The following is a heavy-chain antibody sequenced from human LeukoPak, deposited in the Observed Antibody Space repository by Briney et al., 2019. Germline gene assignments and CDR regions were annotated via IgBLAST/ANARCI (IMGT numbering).Heavy chain of an antibody. D-gene: IGHD5-18*01. CDR2: INWNGGST. J-gene: IGHJ4*02. CDR3: ARGDGIQLSHSIYYFDY. Sequence: GGSLRLSCAASGFTFDDYGMSWVRQAPGKGLEWVSGINWNGGSTGYADSVKGRFTISRDNAKNSLYLQMNSLRAEDTALYYCARGDGIQLSHSIYYFDYWGQGTLVTVSS. CDR1: GFTFDDYG. V-gene: IGHV3-20*04.